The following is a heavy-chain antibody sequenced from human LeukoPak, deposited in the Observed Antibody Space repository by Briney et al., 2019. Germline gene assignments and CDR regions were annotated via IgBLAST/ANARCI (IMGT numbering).Heavy chain of an antibody. J-gene: IGHJ4*02. CDR1: GYSISSGYY. Sequence: SETLSLTCTVSGYSISSGYYWGWIRQPPGKGLEWIGYIYYSGSTYYNPSLKSRITISVDTSKNQFSLTLTSVTAADTAVYYCASEAAYGSTWYYFDYWGQGTLVTVSS. CDR2: IYYSGST. V-gene: IGHV4-38-2*02. D-gene: IGHD6-13*01. CDR3: ASEAAYGSTWYYFDY.